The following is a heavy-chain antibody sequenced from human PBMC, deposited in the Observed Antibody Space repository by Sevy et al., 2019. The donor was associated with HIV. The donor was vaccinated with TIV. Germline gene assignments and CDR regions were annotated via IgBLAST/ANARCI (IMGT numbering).Heavy chain of an antibody. V-gene: IGHV3-49*03. J-gene: IGHJ4*02. D-gene: IGHD2-21*02. Sequence: GGSLRLSCTASGFTFGDYAMSWFRQAPGRGLEWVGFIRSETYGETTEYAGSVKGRFTVSRDDSKVIVYLQMNSLKTEDTAVDYCTRRASRVYGDHLNLYWGQGTLVTVSS. CDR3: TRRASRVYGDHLNLY. CDR2: IRSETYGETT. CDR1: GFTFGDYA.